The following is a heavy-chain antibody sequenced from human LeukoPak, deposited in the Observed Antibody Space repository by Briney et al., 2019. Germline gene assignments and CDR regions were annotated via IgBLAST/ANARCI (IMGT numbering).Heavy chain of an antibody. D-gene: IGHD2-2*01. V-gene: IGHV3-23*01. J-gene: IGHJ4*02. Sequence: PGGSLRLSCAASGFTFSSYAMSWVRQAPGKGLEWVSAISGSGGSTYYADSVKGRFTISRDNSKNTLYLQMNSLRAEDTAVYYCAKDSWGLPAANYYFDYWGQGTLVTVSS. CDR1: GFTFSSYA. CDR2: ISGSGGST. CDR3: AKDSWGLPAANYYFDY.